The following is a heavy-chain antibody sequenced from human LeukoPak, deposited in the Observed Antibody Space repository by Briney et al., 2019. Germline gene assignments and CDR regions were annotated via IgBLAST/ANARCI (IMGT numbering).Heavy chain of an antibody. J-gene: IGHJ4*02. V-gene: IGHV1-69*13. CDR3: ARDFPRQWLGLGY. CDR2: IIPIFGTA. CDR1: GGTFSSYA. Sequence: ASVKVSCKASGGTFSSYAISWVRQAPGQGLEWMGGIIPIFGTANYAQKFQGRVTITADESTSTAYMELSSLRSEDTAVYYCARDFPRQWLGLGYWGQGTLVTVSS. D-gene: IGHD6-19*01.